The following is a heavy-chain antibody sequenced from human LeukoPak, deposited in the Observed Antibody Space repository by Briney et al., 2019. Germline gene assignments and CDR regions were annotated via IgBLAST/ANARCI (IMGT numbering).Heavy chain of an antibody. CDR3: ASIRDYGDYPHFDY. J-gene: IGHJ4*02. CDR2: IYHSGST. Sequence: SETLSLTCTVSGGSISSYYWSWIRQPPGKGLEWIGSIYHSGSTYYNPSLKSRVTISVDTSKNQFSLKLSSVTAADTAVYYCASIRDYGDYPHFDYWGQGTLVTVSS. D-gene: IGHD4-17*01. V-gene: IGHV4-59*08. CDR1: GGSISSYY.